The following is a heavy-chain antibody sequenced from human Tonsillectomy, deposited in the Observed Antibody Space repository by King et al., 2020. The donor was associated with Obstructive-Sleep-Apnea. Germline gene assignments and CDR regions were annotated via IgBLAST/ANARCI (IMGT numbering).Heavy chain of an antibody. CDR1: GFICSDYY. D-gene: IGHD3-10*01. CDR3: ARDYYGSGSYGWFDP. J-gene: IGHJ5*02. Sequence: VQLVESGGGLVKPGGSLRLSCAASGFICSDYYMSWIRQAPGKVLEWLSYISSDGTSIYYADSLKGRFTISRDNAKNSLYLQMNSLRAEDTAVYYCARDYYGSGSYGWFDPWGQGILVTVSS. V-gene: IGHV3-11*01. CDR2: ISSDGTSI.